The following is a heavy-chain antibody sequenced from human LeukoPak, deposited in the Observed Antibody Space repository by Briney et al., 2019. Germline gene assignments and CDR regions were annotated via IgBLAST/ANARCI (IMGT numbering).Heavy chain of an antibody. CDR3: ARAPYIAAAGTPDY. CDR2: INWNGGST. Sequence: PGGSLRLSCAVSGFTFDDYGMSWVRQAPGKGLEWVSGINWNGGSTGYADSVKGRLTISRDNAKNSLYLQMNSLRAEDTALYYCARAPYIAAAGTPDYWGQGTLVTVSS. J-gene: IGHJ4*02. D-gene: IGHD6-13*01. CDR1: GFTFDDYG. V-gene: IGHV3-20*04.